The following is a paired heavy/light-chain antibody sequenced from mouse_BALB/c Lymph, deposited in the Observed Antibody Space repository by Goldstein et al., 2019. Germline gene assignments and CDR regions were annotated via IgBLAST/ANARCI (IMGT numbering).Light chain of an antibody. CDR2: DTS. CDR3: QQWSSYPLT. CDR1: SSVSY. V-gene: IGKV4-55*01. J-gene: IGKJ5*01. Sequence: QIVLTQSPAIMSASPGEKVTMTCSASSSVSYMYWYQQKPGSSPRLLIYDTSNLASGVPVRFSGSGSGTSYSLTISRMEAEDAATYYCQQWSSYPLTFGAGTKLELK.
Heavy chain of an antibody. J-gene: IGHJ3*01. CDR2: IYWDDDK. D-gene: IGHD1-1*02. V-gene: IGHV8-12*01. CDR3: ARRARGGSWFAY. CDR1: GFSLSTSGMG. Sequence: QVTLKESGPGILQPSQTLSLTCSFSGFSLSTSGMGVSWIRQPSGKGLEWLAHIYWDDDKRYNPSLKSRLTISKDTSRNQVFLKITSVDTADTATYYCARRARGGSWFAYWGQGTLVTVSA.